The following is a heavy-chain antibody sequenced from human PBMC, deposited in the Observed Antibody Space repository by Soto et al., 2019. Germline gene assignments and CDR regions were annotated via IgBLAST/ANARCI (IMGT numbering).Heavy chain of an antibody. V-gene: IGHV1-69*02. CDR1: GGTFSSYT. CDR2: IIPILGIA. J-gene: IGHJ4*02. CDR3: ARSRPTYGDYDYYFDY. D-gene: IGHD4-17*01. Sequence: SVKVSCKDSGGTFSSYTISWVRQAPGQGLEWMGRIIPILGIANYAQKFQGRVTITADKSTSTAYMELSSLRSEDTAVYYCARSRPTYGDYDYYFDYWGQGTLVTVSS.